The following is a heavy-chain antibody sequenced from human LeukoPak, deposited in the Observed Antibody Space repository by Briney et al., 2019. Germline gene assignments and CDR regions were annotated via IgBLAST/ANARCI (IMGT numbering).Heavy chain of an antibody. D-gene: IGHD1-26*01. J-gene: IGHJ4*02. V-gene: IGHV3-48*01. CDR1: GFTFNTYT. Sequence: GGSLRLSCAASGFTFNTYTMNWVRQAPGKGLEWVSYISGSSGIIDYADSVRGRFTISRDNAKNSLYLQMNSLRAEDTAVYYCARDLGIVGANFDYWGQGTLVTVSS. CDR2: ISGSSGII. CDR3: ARDLGIVGANFDY.